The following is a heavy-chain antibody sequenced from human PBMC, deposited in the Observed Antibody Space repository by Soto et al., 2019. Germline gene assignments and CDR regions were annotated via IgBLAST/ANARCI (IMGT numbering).Heavy chain of an antibody. CDR1: GYTFTDYY. Sequence: QVQLVQSGAEVRKPGASVKVSCTASGYTFTDYYIHWVRQAPGQGLEWMGWINPNSGGTNSAQKFQGLVTMTRDTSINTAYMEISRLRSGDTALYYCTRVGGSSELNYGIDVWGRGTTVTVSS. D-gene: IGHD6-6*01. J-gene: IGHJ6*02. V-gene: IGHV1-2*04. CDR3: TRVGGSSELNYGIDV. CDR2: INPNSGGT.